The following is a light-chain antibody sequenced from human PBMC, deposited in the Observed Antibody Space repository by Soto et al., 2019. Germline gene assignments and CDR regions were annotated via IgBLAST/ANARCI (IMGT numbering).Light chain of an antibody. CDR1: SSDVGGYNY. CDR3: SSYTSSSTYVF. V-gene: IGLV2-14*03. Sequence: QSALTQPASVSGSPGQSITISCTGTSSDVGGYNYVSWYQQHPGKAPKLMIYDVINRPSGVSNRFSGYKSGNSASLTISGLPAEDEADYYCSSYTSSSTYVFFGGGTQLTVL. J-gene: IGLJ2*01. CDR2: DVI.